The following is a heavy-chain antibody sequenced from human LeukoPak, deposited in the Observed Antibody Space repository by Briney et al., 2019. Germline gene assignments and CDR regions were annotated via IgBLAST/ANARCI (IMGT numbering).Heavy chain of an antibody. CDR2: ISSSSSYI. V-gene: IGHV3-21*01. J-gene: IGHJ6*03. D-gene: IGHD3-22*01. CDR3: ATYHPNYYDSSGYYPHYYMDV. Sequence: GGSLRLSCAASGFTFSSYSMNWVRQAPGKGLEWVSSISSSSSYIYYADSVKGRFTISRDNAKNSLYLQMNSLRAEDTAVYYCATYHPNYYDSSGYYPHYYMDVWGKATTVTVSS. CDR1: GFTFSSYS.